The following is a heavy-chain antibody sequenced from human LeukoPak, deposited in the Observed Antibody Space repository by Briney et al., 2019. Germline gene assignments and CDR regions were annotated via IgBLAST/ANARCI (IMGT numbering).Heavy chain of an antibody. CDR1: GFTFSSYG. D-gene: IGHD3-16*02. CDR3: AKGYYDYVWGSYPPPYDY. Sequence: GGSLRLSCAASGFTFSSYGMHWVRQAPGKGLEWVAVISYDGSNKYYADSVKGRFTISRDNSKNTLYLQMNSLRAEDTAVYYCAKGYYDYVWGSYPPPYDYWGQGTLVTVSS. V-gene: IGHV3-30*18. CDR2: ISYDGSNK. J-gene: IGHJ4*02.